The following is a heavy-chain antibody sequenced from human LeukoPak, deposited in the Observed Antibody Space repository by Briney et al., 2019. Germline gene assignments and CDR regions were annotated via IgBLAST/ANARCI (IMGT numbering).Heavy chain of an antibody. CDR1: GGSFSGYY. CDR3: ARLNPRGSYRYFDL. D-gene: IGHD1-26*01. CDR2: INHSGST. Sequence: PSETLSLTCAVYGGSFSGYYWSWIRQPPGKGLEWIGEINHSGSTNYNPSLKSRVTISVDTSKNQFSLKLSSVTAADTAVYYCARLNPRGSYRYFDLWGRGTLVTVSS. V-gene: IGHV4-34*01. J-gene: IGHJ2*01.